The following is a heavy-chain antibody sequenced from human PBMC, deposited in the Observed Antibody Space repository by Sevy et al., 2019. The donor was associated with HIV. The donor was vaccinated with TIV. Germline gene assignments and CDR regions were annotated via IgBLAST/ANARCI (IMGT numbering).Heavy chain of an antibody. J-gene: IGHJ4*02. V-gene: IGHV3-23*01. CDR2: ISDGGGYT. CDR1: GFTFSNYY. CDR3: ANRAGTIFDH. D-gene: IGHD3-3*01. Sequence: GGSLRLSCVVSGFTFSNYYMSWVRQAPGKGLEWVSVISDGGGYTSYTDSVKGRFTISRDNSKNTLYLQMNSLRVEDTAIYYCANRAGTIFDHWGQGTLVTVSS.